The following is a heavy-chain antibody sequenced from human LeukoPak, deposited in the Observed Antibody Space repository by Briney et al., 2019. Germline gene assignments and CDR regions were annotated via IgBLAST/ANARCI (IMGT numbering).Heavy chain of an antibody. CDR1: GGSISSGGYS. CDR2: IYHSGST. J-gene: IGHJ4*02. CDR3: ARQGSHSDY. Sequence: SQTLSLTCAVSGGSISSGGYSWSWIRQPPGKGLEWIGYIYHSGSTYYNPSLKSRVTISVDRSKNQFSLKLSSVTAADTAVYYCARQGSHSDYWGQGTLVTVSS. V-gene: IGHV4-30-2*01.